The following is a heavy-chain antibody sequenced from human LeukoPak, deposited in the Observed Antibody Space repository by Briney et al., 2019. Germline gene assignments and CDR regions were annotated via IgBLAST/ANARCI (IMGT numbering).Heavy chain of an antibody. CDR2: MYYSGST. J-gene: IGHJ4*02. CDR1: GGSISSYY. Sequence: PSETLSLTCTVSGGSISSYYWSWIRQPPGKGLEWIGYMYYSGSTNYNPSLKSRVTISVDTSKNQFSLKLSSVTAADTAVYYCARTTRKDYYGSGSYYGWDFDYWGQGTLVTVSS. CDR3: ARTTRKDYYGSGSYYGWDFDY. V-gene: IGHV4-59*12. D-gene: IGHD3-10*01.